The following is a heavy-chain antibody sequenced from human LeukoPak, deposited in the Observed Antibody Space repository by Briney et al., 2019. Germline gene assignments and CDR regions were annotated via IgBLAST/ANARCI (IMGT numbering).Heavy chain of an antibody. Sequence: GASVKVSCKASGYTFTSYDINWVRQATGPGLEWMGWMNPNSGNTGYAQKFQGRVSMTRNTSISTAYMELSSLRSEDTAVYYWARVVKRGTYDYGSGSYFRFDPWGQGTLVTVSS. V-gene: IGHV1-8*01. D-gene: IGHD3-10*01. CDR3: ARVVKRGTYDYGSGSYFRFDP. J-gene: IGHJ5*01. CDR2: MNPNSGNT. CDR1: GYTFTSYD.